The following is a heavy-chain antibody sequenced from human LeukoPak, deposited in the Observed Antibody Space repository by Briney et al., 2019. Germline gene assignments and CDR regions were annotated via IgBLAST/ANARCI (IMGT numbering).Heavy chain of an antibody. V-gene: IGHV3-33*06. CDR1: GFTFSSYG. D-gene: IGHD1-26*01. J-gene: IGHJ6*02. Sequence: GRSLRLSCAASGFTFSSYGMHWVRQAPGKGLEWVAVIWYDGSNKYYADSVKGRFTISRDNSKNTLYLQMNSLRAEDTAVYYCAKDRSGSRRGANYYYYGMDVWGQGTTVTVSS. CDR3: AKDRSGSRRGANYYYYGMDV. CDR2: IWYDGSNK.